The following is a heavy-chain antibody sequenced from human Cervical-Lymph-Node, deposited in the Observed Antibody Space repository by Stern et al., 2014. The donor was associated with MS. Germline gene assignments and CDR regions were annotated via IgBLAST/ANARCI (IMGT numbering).Heavy chain of an antibody. CDR1: GYSFTTYW. D-gene: IGHD6-13*01. Sequence: EVQLVQSGAEVKKPGESLRISCKGSGYSFTTYWIGWVHQMPGKGLEWMGIIYPGDSDTRYSPSFQGQVTISADKSIRTAYLQWDSLKASDTAIYYCARVWYVGSSDYWGQGTLVTVSS. CDR3: ARVWYVGSSDY. CDR2: IYPGDSDT. J-gene: IGHJ4*02. V-gene: IGHV5-51*07.